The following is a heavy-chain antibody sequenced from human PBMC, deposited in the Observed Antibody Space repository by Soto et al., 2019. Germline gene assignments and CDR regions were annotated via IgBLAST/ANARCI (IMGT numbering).Heavy chain of an antibody. Sequence: PGGSLRLSCAASGFTFSSYAMSWVRQAPGKGLEWVSAISGSGGNTNYADSVKGRFTISRDNSKNTLYLQMNSLRAEDTAVYYCAQPETSYYDSSGYSLGYDYVMDVWGQGTTVTVSS. CDR2: ISGSGGNT. D-gene: IGHD3-22*01. CDR3: AQPETSYYDSSGYSLGYDYVMDV. J-gene: IGHJ6*02. CDR1: GFTFSSYA. V-gene: IGHV3-23*01.